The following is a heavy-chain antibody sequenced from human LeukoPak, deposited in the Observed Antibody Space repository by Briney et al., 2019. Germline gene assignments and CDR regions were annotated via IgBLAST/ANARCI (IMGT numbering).Heavy chain of an antibody. Sequence: QVQLVESGGGVVQPGRSLRLSCVASGFTFSSYGMHWVRQAPGKGLEWVADIWYGGTNKYYADSVKGRFTISRDNSKNTLYLQMNSLRTEDTAVYYCAKMRGYYGSGSYYNLCGMDVWGQGTTVTVSS. D-gene: IGHD3-10*01. CDR1: GFTFSSYG. CDR3: AKMRGYYGSGSYYNLCGMDV. V-gene: IGHV3-30*18. CDR2: IWYGGTNK. J-gene: IGHJ6*02.